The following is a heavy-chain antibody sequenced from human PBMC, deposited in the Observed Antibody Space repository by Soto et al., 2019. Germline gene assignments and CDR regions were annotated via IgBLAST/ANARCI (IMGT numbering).Heavy chain of an antibody. J-gene: IGHJ4*02. D-gene: IGHD6-19*01. V-gene: IGHV3-30-3*01. CDR1: GFTFSSYA. CDR2: ISYDGSNK. Sequence: QVQLVESGGGVVQPGRSLRLSCAASGFTFSSYAMDWVRQAPGKGLEWVAVISYDGSNKYYADSVKGRFTISRDNSKNTLYLQMNSLRAEDTAVYYCARDSSGWYFLDYWGQGTLVTVSS. CDR3: ARDSSGWYFLDY.